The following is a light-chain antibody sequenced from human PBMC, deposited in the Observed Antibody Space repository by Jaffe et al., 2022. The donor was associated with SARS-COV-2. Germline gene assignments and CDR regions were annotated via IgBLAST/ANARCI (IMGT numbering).Light chain of an antibody. CDR2: EVS. CDR1: SSDVGGYNY. CDR3: SSYAGSNNVV. Sequence: QSALTQPPSASGSPGQSVIISCTGTSSDVGGYNYVSWYQQHPGKAPKLMIYEVSKRPSGVPERFSGSKSGNTASLTVSGLQAEDEADYYCSSYAGSNNVVFGGGTKLTVL. V-gene: IGLV2-8*01. J-gene: IGLJ2*01.